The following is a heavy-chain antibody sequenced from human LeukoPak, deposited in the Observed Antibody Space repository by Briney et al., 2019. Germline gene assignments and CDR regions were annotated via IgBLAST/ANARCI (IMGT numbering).Heavy chain of an antibody. Sequence: GGSLRLSCAASGFPFGSYSMYWVRQAPGKGLEWVAFIWYDGSNQHYADSVKGRFTVSRDHSRNTVYLQMNSLRAEDTAVYYCARDGCSTTSCFDYWGQGTLVTVSS. CDR1: GFPFGSYS. D-gene: IGHD2-2*01. CDR2: IWYDGSNQ. CDR3: ARDGCSTTSCFDY. V-gene: IGHV3-33*01. J-gene: IGHJ4*02.